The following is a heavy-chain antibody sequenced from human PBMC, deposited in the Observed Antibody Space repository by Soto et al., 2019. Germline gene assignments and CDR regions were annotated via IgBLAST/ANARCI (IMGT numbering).Heavy chain of an antibody. Sequence: ETLSLNFAVTSGSISSYCWSLIRQPAGKGLEWIGRIYTSGSTNYNPSLKSRVTMSVDTSKNQFSLKLSSVTAADTAVYYCARGRRDQPLRSRGQWFDTWGQGTLVTVSP. J-gene: IGHJ5*02. V-gene: IGHV4-4*07. CDR2: IYTSGST. CDR1: SGSISSYC. CDR3: ARGRRDQPLRSRGQWFDT. D-gene: IGHD2-2*01.